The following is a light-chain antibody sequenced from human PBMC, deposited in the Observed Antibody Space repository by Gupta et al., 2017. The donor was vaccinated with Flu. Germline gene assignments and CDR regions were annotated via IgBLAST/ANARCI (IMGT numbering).Light chain of an antibody. V-gene: IGLV2-8*01. CDR1: NSDIGGHNY. CDR3: SSYAGSNNYV. J-gene: IGLJ1*01. Sequence: TNSDIGGHNYVSWYQQHPGKAPKLLISEVSKRPSGVPDRFSGSKSGNTASLTVSGIQAEDEADYFCSSYAGSNNYVFGTGTKVTVL. CDR2: EVS.